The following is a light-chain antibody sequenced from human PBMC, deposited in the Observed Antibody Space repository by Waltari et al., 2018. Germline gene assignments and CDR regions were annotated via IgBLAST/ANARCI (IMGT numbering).Light chain of an antibody. J-gene: IGLJ1*01. CDR1: SSDVGGYNY. Sequence: QSALTQPASGSGSPGQSITLSCTAPSSDVGGYNYVSWYQHHPGKAPKLMIFDGSSRPSGVSNRFSGSKSGNTASLTISGLQAEDEADYYCSSYTSSTTYVFGAGTKVTVL. CDR3: SSYTSSTTYV. V-gene: IGLV2-14*03. CDR2: DGS.